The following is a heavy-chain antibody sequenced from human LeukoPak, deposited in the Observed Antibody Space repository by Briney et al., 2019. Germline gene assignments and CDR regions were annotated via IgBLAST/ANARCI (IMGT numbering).Heavy chain of an antibody. CDR1: GYSISSGYY. D-gene: IGHD4-17*01. J-gene: IGHJ4*02. Sequence: SETLSLTCTVFGYSISSGYYWGWIRQPPGKGLEWIGSIYHSGSTYYNPSLKSRVTISVDTSKNQFSLKLSSVTAADTAVYYCAKLGTTSVTTGYWGQGTLVTVSS. CDR2: IYHSGST. V-gene: IGHV4-38-2*02. CDR3: AKLGTTSVTTGY.